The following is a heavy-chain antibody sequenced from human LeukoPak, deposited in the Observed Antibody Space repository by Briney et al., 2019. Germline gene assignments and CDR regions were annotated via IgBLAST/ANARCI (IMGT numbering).Heavy chain of an antibody. CDR1: GYSFNNYW. V-gene: IGHV5-51*01. CDR2: IYPGDSDT. J-gene: IGHJ4*02. D-gene: IGHD6-13*01. Sequence: GESLKISCKGSGYSFNNYWIAWVRQMPGKGLEWMGIIYPGDSDTKYSPSFRGQVTISADRSISTAYLQWSSLKASDTAIYYCARGLSGVTFWYHFDYWGQGTPVTVSS. CDR3: ARGLSGVTFWYHFDY.